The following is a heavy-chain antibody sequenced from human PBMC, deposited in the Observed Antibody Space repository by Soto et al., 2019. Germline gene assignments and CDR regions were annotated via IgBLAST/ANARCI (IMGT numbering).Heavy chain of an antibody. Sequence: GGSLRLSCAASGFTFSSYGMHWVRQAPGKGLEWVAVISYDGSNKYYADSVKGRFTISRDNSKNTLYLQMNSLRAEDTAVYYCAKEAGLMVYAGGFDYWGQGTLVTVSS. J-gene: IGHJ4*02. D-gene: IGHD2-8*01. CDR3: AKEAGLMVYAGGFDY. CDR2: ISYDGSNK. V-gene: IGHV3-30*18. CDR1: GFTFSSYG.